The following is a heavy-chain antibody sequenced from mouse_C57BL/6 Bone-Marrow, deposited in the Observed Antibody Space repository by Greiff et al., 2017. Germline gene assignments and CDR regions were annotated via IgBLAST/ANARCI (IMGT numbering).Heavy chain of an antibody. CDR3: ARRSYDYDDAMDY. CDR2: ISGGGGNT. Sequence: EVKLMESGGGLVKPGGSLKLSCAASGFTFSSYTMSWVRQTPEKRLEWVATISGGGGNTYYPDSVKGRFTISRDNAKNTLYLQMSSLRSEDTALYYCARRSYDYDDAMDYWGQGTSVTVSS. J-gene: IGHJ4*01. D-gene: IGHD2-4*01. V-gene: IGHV5-9*01. CDR1: GFTFSSYT.